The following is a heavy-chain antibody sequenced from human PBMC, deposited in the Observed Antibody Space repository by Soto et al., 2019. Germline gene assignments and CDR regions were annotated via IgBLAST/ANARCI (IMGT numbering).Heavy chain of an antibody. CDR3: AHSLIPNWGSRGAFDY. CDR2: IYWDDDK. J-gene: IGHJ4*02. Sequence: QITLKESGPTLVKPTQTLTLTCTFSGFSLSTSGVGVGWIRQPPGKALEWLALIYWDDDKRYSPSLKSRLTITKDTSKNQVVLTMTNMDPVDTATYYCAHSLIPNWGSRGAFDYWGQGTLVTDSS. CDR1: GFSLSTSGVG. D-gene: IGHD7-27*01. V-gene: IGHV2-5*02.